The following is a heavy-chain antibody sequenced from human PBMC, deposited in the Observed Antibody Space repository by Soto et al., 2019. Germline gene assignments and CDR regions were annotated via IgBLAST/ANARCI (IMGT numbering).Heavy chain of an antibody. CDR3: ARHIAVSGPRGFDF. J-gene: IGHJ4*01. V-gene: IGHV4-4*02. D-gene: IGHD6-19*01. Sequence: QVQLQESGPGLMKPSGTLSLTCAVSGGSISTNWWSCVRQPPGKGLEWIGEIYHSGATHYNPSLKNRVTMSVDKSQNHLSLNLNSVTAADTAVYYCARHIAVSGPRGFDFWGHGTLVTVSS. CDR1: GGSISTNW. CDR2: IYHSGAT.